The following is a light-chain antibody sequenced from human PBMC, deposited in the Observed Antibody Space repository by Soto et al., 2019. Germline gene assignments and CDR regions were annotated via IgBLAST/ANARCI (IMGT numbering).Light chain of an antibody. J-gene: IGKJ2*01. CDR2: GAS. CDR1: QSISSE. CDR3: QQCHNWPLT. Sequence: EIVMTQSPATLSVSPGESATLSCRASQSISSELAWYQQKPGQPPRLLIYGASTRATGVPARFTGSGSGSDFTLTISGLQSEDVAVYYCQQCHNWPLTFGQGTRLEI. V-gene: IGKV3-15*01.